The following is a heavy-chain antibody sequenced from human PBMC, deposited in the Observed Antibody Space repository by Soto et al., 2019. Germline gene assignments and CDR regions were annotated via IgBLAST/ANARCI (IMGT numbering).Heavy chain of an antibody. CDR2: ISTYSGDT. D-gene: IGHD5-12*01. CDR1: GYTFFTYD. CDR3: ARHHGPTTSENWFDP. J-gene: IGHJ5*02. Sequence: QVHLVQSGVEVKTPGASVKVSCQASGYTFFTYDISWVRQAPGQGLEWLGWISTYSGDTKYEQKFQGRLTITTDTFRTTAYLERRSLRSDDTAVYYCARHHGPTTSENWFDPWGQGTLVTVSS. V-gene: IGHV1-18*01.